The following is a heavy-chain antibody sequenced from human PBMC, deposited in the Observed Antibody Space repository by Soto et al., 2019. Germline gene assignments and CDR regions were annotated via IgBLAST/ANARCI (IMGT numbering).Heavy chain of an antibody. CDR2: TYYRSKWYN. D-gene: IGHD2-15*01. Sequence: SHTLSRTGAISVGSVSSNRAAWNWIRQSPSRGLEWLGRTYYRSKWYNDYAVSVKSRITINPDTSKNQFSLQLNSVTPEDTAVYSCARAKPLPPNWFDPWGQGTLVTVSS. CDR3: ARAKPLPPNWFDP. V-gene: IGHV6-1*01. CDR1: VGSVSSNRAA. J-gene: IGHJ5*02.